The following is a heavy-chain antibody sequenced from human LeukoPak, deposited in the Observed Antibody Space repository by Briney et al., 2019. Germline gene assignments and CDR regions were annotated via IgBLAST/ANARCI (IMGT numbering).Heavy chain of an antibody. V-gene: IGHV1-24*01. D-gene: IGHD3-3*01. CDR3: ATGGRFLEWLLSGY. Sequence: ASVKVSCKVPGYTLTELSMHWVRQAPGKGLEWMGGFDPEDGETIYAQKFQGRVTMTEDTSTDTAYMELSSLRSEDTAVYYCATGGRFLEWLLSGYWGQGTLATVSS. CDR1: GYTLTELS. CDR2: FDPEDGET. J-gene: IGHJ4*02.